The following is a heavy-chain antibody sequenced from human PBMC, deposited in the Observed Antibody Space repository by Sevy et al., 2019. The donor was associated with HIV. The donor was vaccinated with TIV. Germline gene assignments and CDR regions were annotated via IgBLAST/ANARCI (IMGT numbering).Heavy chain of an antibody. CDR1: GYTFTSYY. CDR3: ASNGYRSSCLDY. V-gene: IGHV1-46*03. CDR2: INPSGGST. Sequence: ASVKVSCKASGYTFTSYYMYWVRQAPGQGLEWMGIINPSGGSTSYAQKFQGRVTRTRNTSTSTVYMELSSLRSEDTAVYYCASNGYRSSCLDYWGQGTLVTVSS. J-gene: IGHJ4*02. D-gene: IGHD6-13*01.